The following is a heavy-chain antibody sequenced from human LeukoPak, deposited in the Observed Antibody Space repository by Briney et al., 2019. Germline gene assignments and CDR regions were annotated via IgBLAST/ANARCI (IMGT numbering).Heavy chain of an antibody. V-gene: IGHV3-48*04. CDR3: GRGMTRWLQFRPLDY. CDR2: ISSSGSTI. J-gene: IGHJ4*02. Sequence: GGSLRLSCAASGFTFSSYGMNWVRQAPGKGLEWVSYISSSGSTIYYADSVKGRFTISRDNAKNSLYLQMNSLRAEDTAVYYCGRGMTRWLQFRPLDYWGQGTLVTVSS. D-gene: IGHD5-24*01. CDR1: GFTFSSYG.